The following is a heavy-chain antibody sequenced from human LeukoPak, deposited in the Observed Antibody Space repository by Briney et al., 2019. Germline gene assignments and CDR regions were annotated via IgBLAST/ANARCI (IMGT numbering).Heavy chain of an antibody. Sequence: SETLSLTCTVSGGSISSGRYYWSWLRQPAGTGLEWIGRISTSGTTSYNPSLRSRVTMSGDTSKNQFSLQLTSVTAADTAVYYCARRAAIGDYFDYWGQGTLVTASS. CDR1: GGSISSGRYY. D-gene: IGHD2/OR15-2a*01. CDR3: ARRAAIGDYFDY. V-gene: IGHV4-61*02. J-gene: IGHJ4*02. CDR2: ISTSGTT.